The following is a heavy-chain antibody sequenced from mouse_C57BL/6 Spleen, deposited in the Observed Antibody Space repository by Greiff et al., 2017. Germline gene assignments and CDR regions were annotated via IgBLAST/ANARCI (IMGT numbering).Heavy chain of an antibody. CDR3: ARGLGQFAY. D-gene: IGHD4-1*01. CDR2: IDPSDSYT. Sequence: QVQLQQSGAELVMPGASVKLSCKASGYTFTSYWMHWVKQRPGQGLEWIGEIDPSDSYTNYNQKFKGKSTLTVDKSSSTAYMQLSSLTSEDSAVYYCARGLGQFAYWGQGTLVTVSA. V-gene: IGHV1-69*01. CDR1: GYTFTSYW. J-gene: IGHJ3*01.